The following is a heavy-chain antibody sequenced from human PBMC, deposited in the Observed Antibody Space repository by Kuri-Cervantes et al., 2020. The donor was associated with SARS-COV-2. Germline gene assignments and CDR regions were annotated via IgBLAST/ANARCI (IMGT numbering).Heavy chain of an antibody. D-gene: IGHD2-21*01. J-gene: IGHJ3*02. CDR3: AKAISPDCDDDCYSYGAFDI. Sequence: ASVKVSCKTSGYTFTTYYIHWVRQAPGQGLDWMGVINPSDGGTTYAQNLQGRAIMTRDTSTSTVYMELNSLRSEDTAVYYCAKAISPDCDDDCYSYGAFDIWGQGTMVTVSS. CDR1: GYTFTTYY. CDR2: INPSDGGT. V-gene: IGHV1-46*01.